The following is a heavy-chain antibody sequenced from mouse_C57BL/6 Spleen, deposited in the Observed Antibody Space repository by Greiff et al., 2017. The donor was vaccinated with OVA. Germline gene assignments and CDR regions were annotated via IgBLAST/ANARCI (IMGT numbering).Heavy chain of an antibody. CDR3: ARSETGSWFAY. Sequence: QVQLQQPGTELVKPGASVKLSCTASGYTFTSYWMHWVKQRPGQGLEWIGNINPSNGGTNYNEKFKSTATLTVDKSSSTAYMQISSLTSEDSAVYYCARSETGSWFAYWGQGTLVTVSA. D-gene: IGHD4-1*01. CDR2: INPSNGGT. J-gene: IGHJ3*01. V-gene: IGHV1-53*01. CDR1: GYTFTSYW.